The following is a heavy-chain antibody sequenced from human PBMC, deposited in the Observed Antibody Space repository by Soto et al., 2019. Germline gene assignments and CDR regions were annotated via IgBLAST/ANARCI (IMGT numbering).Heavy chain of an antibody. Sequence: GASVKVSCKASGYTFTDYYMNWVRQAPGQGLEWMGWINPNSGGTNYAQKFQGWVTMTRDTSISTVYMELRRLTSDDTAVYYCATSSHGLDVWRQGTTVTVSS. J-gene: IGHJ6*02. CDR1: GYTFTDYY. CDR2: INPNSGGT. V-gene: IGHV1-2*04. CDR3: ATSSHGLDV.